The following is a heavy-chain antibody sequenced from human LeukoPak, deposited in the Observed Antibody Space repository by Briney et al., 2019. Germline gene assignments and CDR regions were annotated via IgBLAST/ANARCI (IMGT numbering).Heavy chain of an antibody. J-gene: IGHJ4*02. CDR3: AQWGDFDVLTGYYVPDF. CDR2: ITGSDGNT. Sequence: GGSLGLYCAASGFTFSNYAMSWVRQAPGKGLEWVSAITGSDGNTYYADPVKGRFTISRDNSKNTLYLQMNSLRAEDTAVYYCAQWGDFDVLTGYYVPDFWGQGTLVTVSS. V-gene: IGHV3-23*01. CDR1: GFTFSNYA. D-gene: IGHD3-9*01.